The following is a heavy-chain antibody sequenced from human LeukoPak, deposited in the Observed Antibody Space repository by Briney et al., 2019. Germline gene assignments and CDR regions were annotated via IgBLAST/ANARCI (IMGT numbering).Heavy chain of an antibody. CDR3: ARVAYDILTGSYYFDY. CDR2: IYSGGST. V-gene: IGHV3-53*01. Sequence: GGSLRLSCAASGFTVSSNYMSWVRQAPGKGLEWVSVIYSGGSTYYADSVKGRFTISRDNSKNTLYLQMNSLRAEDTAVYYCARVAYDILTGSYYFDYWGQGTLVTVSS. J-gene: IGHJ4*02. D-gene: IGHD3-9*01. CDR1: GFTVSSNY.